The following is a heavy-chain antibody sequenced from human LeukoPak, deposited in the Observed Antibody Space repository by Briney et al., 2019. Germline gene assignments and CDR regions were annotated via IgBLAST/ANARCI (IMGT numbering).Heavy chain of an antibody. CDR3: ARVHRGVPAALGITMVRGVIDY. V-gene: IGHV4-34*01. J-gene: IGHJ4*02. Sequence: SETLSLTCAVYGWSFSGYYWSWIRQPPGKGLEWIAEINRSGSTNYNPSLKSRVIISVDTSKNHISLKLSSVTAADSAVYYCARVHRGVPAALGITMVRGVIDYYGQGTLVTVSS. CDR2: INRSGST. D-gene: IGHD3-10*01. CDR1: GWSFSGYY.